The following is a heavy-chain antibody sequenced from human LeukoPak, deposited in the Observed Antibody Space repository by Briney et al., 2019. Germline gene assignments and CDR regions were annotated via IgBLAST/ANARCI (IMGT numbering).Heavy chain of an antibody. V-gene: IGHV4-34*01. CDR2: ISHGGST. Sequence: SEALSLTCTVYSGSFSAYYWNWIRQPPGKGLEWIGEISHGGSTNYNPSLKSRVTISVDTSKDQFSLKLSSVAAADTAVYYCARGRKRGYCSGTSCFKDAFDIWGQGTMVTVSS. J-gene: IGHJ3*02. CDR1: SGSFSAYY. D-gene: IGHD2-15*01. CDR3: ARGRKRGYCSGTSCFKDAFDI.